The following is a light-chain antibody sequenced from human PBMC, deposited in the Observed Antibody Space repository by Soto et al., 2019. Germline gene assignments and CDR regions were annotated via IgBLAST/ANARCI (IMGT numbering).Light chain of an antibody. CDR1: QSVNNN. CDR2: GAS. CDR3: QQRSNWPPIT. Sequence: EIVLTQSPATLSLSPGERATLSCRASQSVNNNLAWYQQKPGQAPRLLIYGASTRATGIPARFSGSGSGTDFTLTISSLEPEDFAVYYCQQRSNWPPITFGQGTRLEIK. J-gene: IGKJ5*01. V-gene: IGKV3-11*01.